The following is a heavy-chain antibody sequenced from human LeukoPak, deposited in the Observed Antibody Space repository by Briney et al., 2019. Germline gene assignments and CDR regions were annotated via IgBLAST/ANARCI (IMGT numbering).Heavy chain of an antibody. D-gene: IGHD2-2*01. CDR3: ASGDCTTTSCYDDGFDI. J-gene: IGHJ3*02. CDR1: GGSISSYY. Sequence: SETLSLTCTVSGGSISSYYWSWIRQPPGKGLEWIGYIYYSGSTNYNPSLKSRVTISVDTSKNQFSLKLSSVTAADTAVYYCASGDCTTTSCYDDGFDIWGQGTMVTVSS. CDR2: IYYSGST. V-gene: IGHV4-59*12.